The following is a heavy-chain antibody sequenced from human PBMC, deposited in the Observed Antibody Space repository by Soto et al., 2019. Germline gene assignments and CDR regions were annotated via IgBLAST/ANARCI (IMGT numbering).Heavy chain of an antibody. CDR2: INTDGSVA. V-gene: IGHV3-74*03. CDR3: AKDRGLTRIRGGGP. D-gene: IGHD3-10*01. Sequence: GGSLRLSCAASGLTFRSYWMHWVRQAPGKGLVWVSRINTDGSVAMYVDSVKGRFTISRDNAKNTLYLHMNSLRAEDTAVYYCAKDRGLTRIRGGGPWGQGTLVTVSS. J-gene: IGHJ4*02. CDR1: GLTFRSYW.